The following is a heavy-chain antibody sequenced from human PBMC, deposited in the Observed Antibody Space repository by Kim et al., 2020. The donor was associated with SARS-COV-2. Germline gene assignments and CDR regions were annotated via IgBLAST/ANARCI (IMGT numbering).Heavy chain of an antibody. J-gene: IGHJ4*02. V-gene: IGHV4-39*01. Sequence: RTYYNPSLKSRVTISVDTSKNQCSLKLSSVTAADTAVYYCASRQWSGADYWGQGTLVTVSS. D-gene: IGHD2-15*01. CDR2: RT. CDR3: ASRQWSGADY.